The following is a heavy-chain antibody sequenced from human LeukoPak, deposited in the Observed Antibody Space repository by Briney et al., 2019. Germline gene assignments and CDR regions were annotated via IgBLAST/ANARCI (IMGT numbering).Heavy chain of an antibody. Sequence: PGGSLRLSSTASGFTFGDYAMSWFRQAPGKGLEWVGFIRSKAYGGTTEYAASVKGRFTISRDDSKSIAYLQMNSLKTEDTAVYYCTRTTHVLLWFGEFNYWGQGTLVTVSS. J-gene: IGHJ4*02. CDR3: TRTTHVLLWFGEFNY. D-gene: IGHD3-10*01. V-gene: IGHV3-49*03. CDR1: GFTFGDYA. CDR2: IRSKAYGGTT.